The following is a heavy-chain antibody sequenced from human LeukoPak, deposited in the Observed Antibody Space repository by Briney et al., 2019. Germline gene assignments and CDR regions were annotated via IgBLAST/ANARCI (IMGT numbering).Heavy chain of an antibody. CDR3: VKDLWGIRGYCSGGSCPSTNFEY. CDR1: GFTFSNYA. J-gene: IGHJ4*02. V-gene: IGHV3-64D*06. D-gene: IGHD2-15*01. CDR2: ISSNGGST. Sequence: GGSLRLSCSASGFTFSNYAMHWVRQAPGKGLQYVSAISSNGGSTYYADLVKGRFTISRDNSKNTVFLQMSSLRAEDTAVYYCVKDLWGIRGYCSGGSCPSTNFEYWGQGALVTVSA.